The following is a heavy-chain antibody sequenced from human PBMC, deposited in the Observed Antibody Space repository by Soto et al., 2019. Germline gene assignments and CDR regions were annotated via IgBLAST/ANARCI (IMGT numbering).Heavy chain of an antibody. D-gene: IGHD6-19*01. V-gene: IGHV3-23*01. CDR3: AYRNCADWLVPAVSFNY. CDR1: GFTFSNFA. J-gene: IGHJ4*02. Sequence: EVQLLESGGGLGQPGGSLRLSCAASGFTFSNFAMSWVRQAPGKGLEWVSTISNSADTTYYIDSVRGRFTISRDNSRNNQHLQRISLRAEDSAVYYCAYRNCADWLVPAVSFNYWGQGSLVTVSS. CDR2: ISNSADTT.